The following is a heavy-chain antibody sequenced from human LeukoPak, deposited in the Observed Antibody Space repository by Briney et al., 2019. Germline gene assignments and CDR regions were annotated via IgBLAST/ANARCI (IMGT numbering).Heavy chain of an antibody. CDR3: ARGGSQYYYDRSALESDYYYMDV. D-gene: IGHD3-22*01. V-gene: IGHV1-8*01. Sequence: ASVKVSCKASGYTFTSYDINWVRQATGQGLEWMGWMNPNSGNTGYAQKFQGRVTMTRNTSISTAYMELSSLRSEDTAVYYCARGGSQYYYDRSALESDYYYMDVWGKGTTVTVSS. CDR2: MNPNSGNT. CDR1: GYTFTSYD. J-gene: IGHJ6*03.